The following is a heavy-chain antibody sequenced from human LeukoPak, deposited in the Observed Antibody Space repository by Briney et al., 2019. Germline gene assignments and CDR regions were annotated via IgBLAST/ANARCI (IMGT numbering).Heavy chain of an antibody. CDR3: ARDFYGDDGHHPFDY. V-gene: IGHV4-4*07. CDR1: GGSISNYY. J-gene: IGHJ4*02. Sequence: SETLSLTCSVSGGSISNYYWNWLRQPAGKGLEWIGRIYASGSTNYNPSLKSRVTISMHKSKNHFSLNLKSVTAADTAFYYCARDFYGDDGHHPFDYWGQGIQVTVSS. CDR2: IYASGST. D-gene: IGHD2/OR15-2a*01.